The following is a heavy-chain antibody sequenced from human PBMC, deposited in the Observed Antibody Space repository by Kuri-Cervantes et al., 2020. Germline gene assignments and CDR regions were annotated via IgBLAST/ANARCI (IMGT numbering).Heavy chain of an antibody. J-gene: IGHJ6*02. Sequence: ASVKVSCKASGYPFTNYGISWVRQAPGQGLEWMGWISGYNGKTNYAQRLQGRVIMTTDTPTTTVYMELTSLRSDDTAVYYCARDGHYDILTGYHAYYYYGMDVWGQGTTVTVSS. CDR3: ARDGHYDILTGYHAYYYYGMDV. D-gene: IGHD3-9*01. V-gene: IGHV1-18*01. CDR2: ISGYNGKT. CDR1: GYPFTNYG.